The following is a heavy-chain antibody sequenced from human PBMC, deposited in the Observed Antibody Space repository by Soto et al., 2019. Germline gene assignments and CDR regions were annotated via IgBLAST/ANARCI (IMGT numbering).Heavy chain of an antibody. CDR2: IYKGGRT. D-gene: IGHD3-9*01. J-gene: IGHJ6*02. Sequence: EVQLVESGGGLIQPGGSLRLSCAASGFTVSSNYMTWVRQASGKGLEWVSVIYKGGRTSYAASVMGRFTISRDTSRNIVSLQMNSLRAEDTAVYYCARGPPGYNVLTGYPREDYYYYPLDVWGQGTTVTVSS. CDR3: ARGPPGYNVLTGYPREDYYYYPLDV. V-gene: IGHV3-53*01. CDR1: GFTVSSNY.